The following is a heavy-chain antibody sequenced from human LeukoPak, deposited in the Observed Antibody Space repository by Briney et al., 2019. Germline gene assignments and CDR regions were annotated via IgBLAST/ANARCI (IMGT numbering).Heavy chain of an antibody. CDR3: ARCERIAAAGSRLFDP. Sequence: SETLSLTCAVYGGSFSGYSWSWIRQPPGRGLEWVGEINHSGSTNYNPSLKSRVTISDDTSKNQFSLKLSSVTAAGTAVYYWARCERIAAAGSRLFDPWGQGTLVTVPS. D-gene: IGHD6-13*01. J-gene: IGHJ5*02. CDR1: GGSFSGYS. V-gene: IGHV4-34*01. CDR2: INHSGST.